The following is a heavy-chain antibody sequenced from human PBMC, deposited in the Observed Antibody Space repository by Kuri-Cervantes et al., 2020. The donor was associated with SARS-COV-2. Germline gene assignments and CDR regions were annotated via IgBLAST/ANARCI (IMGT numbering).Heavy chain of an antibody. CDR2: ISSSSSYI. J-gene: IGHJ4*02. V-gene: IGHV3-21*01. Sequence: GESLKISCTASTFNFKNFAMSWVRRAPGKGLEWVSSISSSSSYIYYADSVKGRFTISRDNAKNSLYLQMNSLRAEDTAVYYCARERATNFDYWGQGTLVTVSS. CDR1: TFNFKNFA. CDR3: ARERATNFDY.